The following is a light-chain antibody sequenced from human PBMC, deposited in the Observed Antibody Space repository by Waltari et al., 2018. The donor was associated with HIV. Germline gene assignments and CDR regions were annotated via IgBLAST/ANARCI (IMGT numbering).Light chain of an antibody. CDR2: DDS. V-gene: IGLV6-57*03. J-gene: IGLJ3*02. CDR1: SGSIASNH. CDR3: QSYDSYNQV. Sequence: NFMLTQPHSVSESPGKTVTISCTRSSGSIASNHVQWYQQRPGSAPTPVIYDDSQTPSGVPYRFSGSIDSSSNSASLTISGLKTEDEADYYCQSYDSYNQVFGGGTKLTVL.